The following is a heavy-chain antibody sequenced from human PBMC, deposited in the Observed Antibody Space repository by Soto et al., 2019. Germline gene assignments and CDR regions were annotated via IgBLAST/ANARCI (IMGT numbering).Heavy chain of an antibody. CDR1: GERFTTYG. Sequence: QVQLVQSGAEVKNPGASVTVSCKASGERFTTYGISWVRQTPGQGLEWMGCISTYNTNTNYAPKFQGRLLLTTDTATTTAHMELRSLRPDDAAVYYCARWAGQVRDYGGPFDCWGQGTLVTVSS. CDR3: ARWAGQVRDYGGPFDC. V-gene: IGHV1-18*04. D-gene: IGHD4-17*01. CDR2: ISTYNTNT. J-gene: IGHJ4*02.